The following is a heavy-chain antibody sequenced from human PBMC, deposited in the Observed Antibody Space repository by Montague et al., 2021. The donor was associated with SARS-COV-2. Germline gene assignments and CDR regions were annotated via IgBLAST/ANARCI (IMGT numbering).Heavy chain of an antibody. CDR3: TSGREGKYDVMDV. CDR2: TYYRSKWSN. Sequence: CAISGDSVSSNSATWNWVRQSPSRGLEWLGRTYYRSKWSNDYAVSVRGRVTINPDTSTNQFSLQLNSVTPEDTAIYYCTSGREGKYDVMDVWGQGTTVTVSS. D-gene: IGHD1-1*01. J-gene: IGHJ6*02. V-gene: IGHV6-1*01. CDR1: GDSVSSNSAT.